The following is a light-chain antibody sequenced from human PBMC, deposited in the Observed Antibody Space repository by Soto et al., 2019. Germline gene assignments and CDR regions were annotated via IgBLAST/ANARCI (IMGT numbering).Light chain of an antibody. V-gene: IGKV1-9*01. CDR1: QGIRTF. J-gene: IGKJ1*01. Sequence: DIQLTQSPSFLYASVGDRVTITCRASQGIRTFLAWCQQKPGKAPKLLIYGASTLQSGVPSRFPGSGSGTEFTLTIDSLQPEDFATYYCHQRKSFPPTFGQGTKVEIK. CDR2: GAS. CDR3: HQRKSFPPT.